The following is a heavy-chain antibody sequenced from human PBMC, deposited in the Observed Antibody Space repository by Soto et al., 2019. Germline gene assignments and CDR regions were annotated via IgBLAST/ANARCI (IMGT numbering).Heavy chain of an antibody. D-gene: IGHD1-20*01. CDR2: IIPILGIA. CDR3: ARAPTITDYYYYGMEV. J-gene: IGHJ6*02. V-gene: IGHV1-69*02. Sequence: SWKACGGTFSSNTISSLRHSPAQGLEWMGRIIPILGIANYAQKFQGRVTITADKSTSTAYMELSSLRSEDTAVYYCARAPTITDYYYYGMEVWGQGTTVTVSS. CDR1: GGTFSSNT.